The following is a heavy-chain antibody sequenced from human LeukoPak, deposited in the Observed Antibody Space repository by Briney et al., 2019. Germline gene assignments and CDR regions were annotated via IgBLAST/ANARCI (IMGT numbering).Heavy chain of an antibody. CDR1: GGSISTYDYY. J-gene: IGHJ5*02. Sequence: PSQTLSLTCTVTGGSISTYDYYWSWIRQPPGKGLEWIGYMYYSGTTYYNPSLKSRVTMSVDTSKNQFSLKLSSVTAADTAMYYCARDPYDFWSGFHWFDPWGQGTLVIVSS. CDR3: ARDPYDFWSGFHWFDP. V-gene: IGHV4-30-4*08. D-gene: IGHD3-3*01. CDR2: MYYSGTT.